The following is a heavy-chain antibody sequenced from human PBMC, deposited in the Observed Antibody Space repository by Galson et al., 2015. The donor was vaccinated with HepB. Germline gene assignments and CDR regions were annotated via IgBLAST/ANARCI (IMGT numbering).Heavy chain of an antibody. J-gene: IGHJ4*02. CDR3: VRCFDFWSGYCHLDT. V-gene: IGHV3-21*06. Sequence: SLRLSCAASGFTFSSFNMNWVRQAPGKGPEWVSSISSSSSDKYYADSLRGRFTISRDNAKNSLYLQMNSLRAEDTAVYYCVRCFDFWSGYCHLDTWGQGTPVTVSS. D-gene: IGHD3-3*01. CDR2: ISSSSSDK. CDR1: GFTFSSFN.